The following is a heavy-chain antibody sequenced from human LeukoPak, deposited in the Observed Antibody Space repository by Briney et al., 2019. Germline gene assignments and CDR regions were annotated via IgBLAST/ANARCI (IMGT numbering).Heavy chain of an antibody. CDR2: INPNSGGT. Sequence: ASVKVSCKASGYTFTRYGISWVRQAPGQGLEWMGWINPNSGGTNYAQKFQGRVTLTRDTSISTAYMELSRLRSDDTAVYYCANIKGPFDIWGQGTTVTVSS. CDR3: ANIKGPFDI. J-gene: IGHJ3*02. CDR1: GYTFTRYG. V-gene: IGHV1-2*02.